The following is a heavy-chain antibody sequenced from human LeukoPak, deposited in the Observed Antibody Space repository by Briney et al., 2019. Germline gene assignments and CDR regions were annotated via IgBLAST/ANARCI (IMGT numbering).Heavy chain of an antibody. CDR1: GFTFSSYS. CDR3: ARLHYCSSTSCSPTRFDY. J-gene: IGHJ4*02. D-gene: IGHD2-2*01. CDR2: ISSSSSTI. Sequence: PGGSLRLSCAASGFTFSSYSMNWVRQAPGKGLEWVSYISSSSSTIHYADSVKGRFTISRDNAKNSLYLQMNSLRAEDTGVYYCARLHYCSSTSCSPTRFDYWGQGTLVTVSS. V-gene: IGHV3-48*01.